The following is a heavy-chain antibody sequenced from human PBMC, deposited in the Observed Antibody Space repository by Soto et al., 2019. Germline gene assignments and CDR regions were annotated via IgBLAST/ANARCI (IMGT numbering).Heavy chain of an antibody. CDR2: IYYSGST. Sequence: PSETLSLTCTVSGGSISSSSYYWGWIRQPPGKGLEWIGSIYYSGSTYYNPSLKSRVTISVDTSKNQFSLKLSSVTAADTAVYYCARGSHYNFVYWGQGTLVTVSS. CDR3: ARGSHYNFVY. D-gene: IGHD1-26*01. J-gene: IGHJ4*02. V-gene: IGHV4-39*01. CDR1: GGSISSSSYY.